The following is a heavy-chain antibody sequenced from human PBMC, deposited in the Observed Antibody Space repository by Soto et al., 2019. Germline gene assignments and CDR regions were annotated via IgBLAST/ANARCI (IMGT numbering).Heavy chain of an antibody. J-gene: IGHJ4*02. D-gene: IGHD6-25*01. Sequence: ASVKVSCKASGYIFTTYSIHWVRQTAGQGLEWMAKVDPRDGSTGYAQKFRGRVSMAWDTSTGTVSKEVSSLTSDDTATYYCARVRSSGREFDYWGQGTQVTVSS. V-gene: IGHV1-46*01. CDR2: VDPRDGST. CDR3: ARVRSSGREFDY. CDR1: GYIFTTYS.